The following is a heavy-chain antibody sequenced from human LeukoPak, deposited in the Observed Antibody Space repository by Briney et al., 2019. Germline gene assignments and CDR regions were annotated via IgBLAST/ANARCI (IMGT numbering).Heavy chain of an antibody. Sequence: SETLSLTCTVSGGSISSYFWSWIPQPPGKGLEWIGYIYYSGSINYNPSLKSRVTISVDTYKNQFSLKLSSVTAADTAVYYCARRGYSYYMDVWGKGTTVTVSS. V-gene: IGHV4-59*08. CDR1: GGSISSYF. J-gene: IGHJ6*03. CDR2: IYYSGSI. CDR3: ARRGYSYYMDV. D-gene: IGHD5-18*01.